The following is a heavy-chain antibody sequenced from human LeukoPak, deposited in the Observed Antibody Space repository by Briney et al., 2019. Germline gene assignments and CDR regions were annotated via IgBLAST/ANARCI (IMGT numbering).Heavy chain of an antibody. Sequence: GESLKISCKGSGYSFTSYWIDWVRQMPGKGLEWMGIIYPGDSDTRYSPSFQGQVTISADKSISTAHLQWSSLKASDTAMYYCARPSYYGSGSYYSGPRDDAFDIWGQGTMVTVSS. CDR2: IYPGDSDT. V-gene: IGHV5-51*01. CDR3: ARPSYYGSGSYYSGPRDDAFDI. D-gene: IGHD3-10*01. J-gene: IGHJ3*02. CDR1: GYSFTSYW.